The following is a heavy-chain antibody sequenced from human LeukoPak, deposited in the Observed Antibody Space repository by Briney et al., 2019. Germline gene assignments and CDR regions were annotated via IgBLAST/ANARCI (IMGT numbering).Heavy chain of an antibody. Sequence: GGSLRLSCAASGFTFTSYAMNWVRQAPGKGLEWVSSITASGGSTYYADSVKGRFTISRDNSRDTLYLQMNSLRAEDTAVYYCAKAPYSYGSNFDYWGQGTLVSVSS. CDR2: ITASGGST. CDR3: AKAPYSYGSNFDY. V-gene: IGHV3-23*01. J-gene: IGHJ4*02. CDR1: GFTFTSYA. D-gene: IGHD5-18*01.